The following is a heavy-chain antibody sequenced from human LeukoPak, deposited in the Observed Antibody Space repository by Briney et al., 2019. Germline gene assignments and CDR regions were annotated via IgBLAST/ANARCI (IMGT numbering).Heavy chain of an antibody. D-gene: IGHD5-18*01. V-gene: IGHV4-34*01. J-gene: IGHJ5*02. Sequence: SETLSLTCAVYGGSFSGYYWSWIRQPPGKGLEWIGEINHSGSTNYNPSLKSRVTISVDTSKNRFSLKLSSVTAADTAVYYCARSHTAMASWGQGTLVTVSS. CDR2: INHSGST. CDR3: ARSHTAMAS. CDR1: GGSFSGYY.